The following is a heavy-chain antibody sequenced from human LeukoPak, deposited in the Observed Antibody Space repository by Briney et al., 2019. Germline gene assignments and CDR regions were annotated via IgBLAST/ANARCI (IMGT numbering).Heavy chain of an antibody. J-gene: IGHJ4*02. V-gene: IGHV4-59*01. Sequence: SETLSLTCTGSGDSFSRNYWSWIRQPPGEGLEWLGYIDHRGNTDYNPSLKSRVTFSMDRSKNQFSLKLTSVTAADTAVYYCARELLTTVTTYFDYWGQGTLVTVSS. CDR3: ARELLTTVTTYFDY. CDR2: IDHRGNT. CDR1: GDSFSRNY. D-gene: IGHD4-17*01.